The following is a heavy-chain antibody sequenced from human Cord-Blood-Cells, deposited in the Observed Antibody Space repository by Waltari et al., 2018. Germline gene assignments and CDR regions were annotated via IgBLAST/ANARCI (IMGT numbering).Heavy chain of an antibody. CDR2: IYYRGST. V-gene: IGHV4-39*01. CDR1: GGSISSSSYY. Sequence: QLQLQESGPGLVKPSETLSLTCTVSGGSISSSSYYWGWIGQPPGKGLEWIGSIYYRGSTSDNPSLKSLITISVDTSKNQFALKLSSETAADTAVYYCASNHWYSSSSDQNDDYWGQGTLVTVSS. D-gene: IGHD6-6*01. J-gene: IGHJ4*02. CDR3: ASNHWYSSSSDQNDDY.